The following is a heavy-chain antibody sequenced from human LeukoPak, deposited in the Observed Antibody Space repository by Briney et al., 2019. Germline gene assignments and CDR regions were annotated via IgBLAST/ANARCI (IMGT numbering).Heavy chain of an antibody. CDR2: VGANGNSYAT. J-gene: IGHJ5*02. CDR1: GFTFSGSA. V-gene: IGHV3-73*01. CDR3: TRSPGFAP. Sequence: GGSLRLSCAASGFTFSGSAMHGVPQASGTGLEWVGRVGANGNSYATIYAASVKGRFTVSRDDSKNTAYLQMNSLKTEDTAVYYCTRSPGFAPWGQGTLVTVSS.